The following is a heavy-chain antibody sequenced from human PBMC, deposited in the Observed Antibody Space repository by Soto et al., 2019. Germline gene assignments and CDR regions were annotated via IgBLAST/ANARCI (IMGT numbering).Heavy chain of an antibody. V-gene: IGHV4-59*01. CDR3: ARIRSSEYAIGPNWFDP. D-gene: IGHD2-8*01. J-gene: IGHJ5*02. CDR2: IYYSGST. CDR1: GGSISSYY. Sequence: SETLSLTCTVSGGSISSYYWSWIRQPPGKGLEWIGYIYYSGSTNYNPSLKSRVTISVDTSKNQFSLKLSSVTAADTAVYYCARIRSSEYAIGPNWFDPWGQGTLVTVSS.